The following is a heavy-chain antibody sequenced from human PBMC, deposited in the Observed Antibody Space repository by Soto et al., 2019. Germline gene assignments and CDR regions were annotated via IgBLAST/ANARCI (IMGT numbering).Heavy chain of an antibody. CDR3: VRRVNSGSGRDYFDY. Sequence: QLPLQESGPGLAKPSETLSLTCSVSGGSISSSSYFWGWVRQPPGQGLEWLATIFYSATTYYTPXXXXXXXXXXXXXXXXXXXXXXXVXAADTALYYCVRRVNSGSGRDYFDYWGQGSLVTVSS. J-gene: IGHJ4*02. D-gene: IGHD3-10*02. CDR1: GGSISSSSYF. CDR2: IFYSATT. V-gene: IGHV4-39*01.